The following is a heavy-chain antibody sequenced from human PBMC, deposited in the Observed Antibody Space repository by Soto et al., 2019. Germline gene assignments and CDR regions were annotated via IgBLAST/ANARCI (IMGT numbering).Heavy chain of an antibody. J-gene: IGHJ5*02. Sequence: PGGSLRLSCAASGFTFSSYAMSWVRQAPGKGLEWVSAISGSGGSTYYADSVKGRFTISRDNSKNTLYLQMNSLRAEDTAVYYCAKEGAYYDFWSGSNNWFDPWGQGTLVTVS. CDR2: ISGSGGST. V-gene: IGHV3-23*01. CDR1: GFTFSSYA. D-gene: IGHD3-3*01. CDR3: AKEGAYYDFWSGSNNWFDP.